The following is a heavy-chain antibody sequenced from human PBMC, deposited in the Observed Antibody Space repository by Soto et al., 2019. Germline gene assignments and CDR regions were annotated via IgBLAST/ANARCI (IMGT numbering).Heavy chain of an antibody. J-gene: IGHJ4*02. CDR2: INHSGST. Sequence: QVQLQQWGAGLLKPSETLSLTCAVDGGSFSGYYWSWIRQPPGKGLEWIGEINHSGSTNYNPSLKSRVTISVDTSKNQFSLKLSSVTAAYTAVYYCARLRGYSSSWYSDYWGQGTLVNVSS. CDR3: ARLRGYSSSWYSDY. V-gene: IGHV4-34*01. CDR1: GGSFSGYY. D-gene: IGHD6-13*01.